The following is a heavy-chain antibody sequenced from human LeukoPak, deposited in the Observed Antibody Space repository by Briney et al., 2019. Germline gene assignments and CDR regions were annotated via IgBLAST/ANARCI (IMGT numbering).Heavy chain of an antibody. D-gene: IGHD1-1*01. J-gene: IGHJ3*02. CDR2: IYYSGST. CDR3: ARSHLEAFDI. CDR1: GGSISSYY. Sequence: SETLSLTGTVSGGSISSYYWSWIRQPPGKGLEWIGYIYYSGSTNYNPSLKSRVTISVDTSKNQFSLKLSSVTAADTAVYYCARSHLEAFDIWGQGTMVTVSS. V-gene: IGHV4-59*01.